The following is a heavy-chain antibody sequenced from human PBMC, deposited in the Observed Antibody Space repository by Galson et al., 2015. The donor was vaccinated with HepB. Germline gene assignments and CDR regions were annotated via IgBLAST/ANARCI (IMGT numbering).Heavy chain of an antibody. CDR2: ISYDGSNK. J-gene: IGHJ3*02. V-gene: IGHV3-30*03. CDR1: GFTFSSYG. Sequence: SLRLSCAASGFTFSSYGMHWVRQAPGKGLEWVALISYDGSNKKYVDSVEGRFTISRDNSKNTLYLQMNSLRAEDTAVYYCAFLGNSGSYLAVFDIWGQGTRVTVSS. CDR3: AFLGNSGSYLAVFDI. D-gene: IGHD1-26*01.